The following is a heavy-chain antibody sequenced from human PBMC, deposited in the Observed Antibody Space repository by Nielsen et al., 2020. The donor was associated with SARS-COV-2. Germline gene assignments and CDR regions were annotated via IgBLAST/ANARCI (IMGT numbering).Heavy chain of an antibody. D-gene: IGHD6-19*01. CDR3: ATLRGIAVAGTEFDP. CDR2: ISYDGSNK. CDR1: GFTFSSYA. V-gene: IGHV3-30-3*01. Sequence: GGSLRLSCVASGFTFSSYAMHWVRQAPGKGLEWVAVISYDGSNKYYADSVKGRFTISRDNSKSTLYLQMNSLRAEDTAVYYCATLRGIAVAGTEFDPWGQGTLVTVSS. J-gene: IGHJ5*02.